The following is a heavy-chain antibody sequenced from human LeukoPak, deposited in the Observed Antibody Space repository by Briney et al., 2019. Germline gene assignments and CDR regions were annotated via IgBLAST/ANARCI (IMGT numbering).Heavy chain of an antibody. Sequence: GGSLRLSCAASGFTFSSYEMNWVRQAPGKGLEWVSYISSSGSTIYYADSVKGRFTISRDNAKNSLYLQMNSLRAEDTAVYYCARDLGGYYEIDYWGQGTLVTVS. J-gene: IGHJ4*02. CDR3: ARDLGGYYEIDY. CDR2: ISSSGSTI. CDR1: GFTFSSYE. D-gene: IGHD3-22*01. V-gene: IGHV3-48*03.